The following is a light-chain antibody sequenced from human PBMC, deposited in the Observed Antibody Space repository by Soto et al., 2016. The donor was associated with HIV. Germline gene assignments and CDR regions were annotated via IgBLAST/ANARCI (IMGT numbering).Light chain of an antibody. V-gene: IGKV1-6*01. CDR3: LQDYSYPYS. CDR2: SAS. Sequence: AIQMTQSPSSLSASVGDRVTITCRASQGIKNELGWYQQKPGEAPKLLIYSASTLGSGVPLRFSGSGSGTDFTLTISSLQPEDSASYFXLQDYSYPYSFGQGPSWRS. J-gene: IGKJ2*03. CDR1: QGIKNE.